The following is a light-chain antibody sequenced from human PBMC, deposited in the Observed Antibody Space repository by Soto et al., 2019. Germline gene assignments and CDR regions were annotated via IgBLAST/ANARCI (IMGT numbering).Light chain of an antibody. Sequence: EIILTQSPDTLSLSPGERDTLSCMASQTVSSNYLAWCQQRPGQATRLLIYGASTRAAGIPDRFSGSGSGTDFTLTITRLEPEDSAVYFCQQYTGPPTTFGQGTRLDIK. V-gene: IGKV3-20*01. CDR2: GAS. J-gene: IGKJ5*01. CDR1: QTVSSNY. CDR3: QQYTGPPTT.